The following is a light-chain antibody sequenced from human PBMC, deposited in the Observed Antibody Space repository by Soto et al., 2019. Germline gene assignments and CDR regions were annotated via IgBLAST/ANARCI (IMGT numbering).Light chain of an antibody. V-gene: IGKV1-12*01. CDR2: DAS. Sequence: DIQMTQSPSSVSASVGDRVTITCRASQGISSWVGWYQQKPGIAPNLLIYDASSLQSGVPSRFSGSRSGTEFTLTISSLQPEDFATYYCQQADTFPLTFGGGTKVEIK. CDR1: QGISSW. CDR3: QQADTFPLT. J-gene: IGKJ4*01.